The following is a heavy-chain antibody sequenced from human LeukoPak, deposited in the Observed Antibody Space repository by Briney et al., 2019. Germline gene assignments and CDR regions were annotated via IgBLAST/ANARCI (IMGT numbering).Heavy chain of an antibody. CDR2: MNPNSGNT. J-gene: IGHJ6*03. Sequence: ASVTVSCKASGYTFTSYDLNWVRQATGQGLEWMGWMNPNSGNTGYAPKFQGRVTMTRNTSISTAYMELSSLRTEDNAVDYCARKGPANYYYYYMDVWGKGTSVTVSS. V-gene: IGHV1-8*01. CDR1: GYTFTSYD. D-gene: IGHD2-2*01. CDR3: ARKGPANYYYYYMDV.